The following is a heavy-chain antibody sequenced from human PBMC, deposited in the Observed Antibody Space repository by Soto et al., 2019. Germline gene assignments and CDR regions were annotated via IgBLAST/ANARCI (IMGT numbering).Heavy chain of an antibody. Sequence: QVQLVESGGGVVQPGRSLRLSCAASGFTFSSYGMHWVRQAPGKGLEWVAVIWYDGSNKYYADSVKGRFTISRDNSKNTLYLQMNSLRAEDTAVYYCARGAGYCSGGSCYGYGMDVRGQGTTVTVSS. CDR2: IWYDGSNK. D-gene: IGHD2-15*01. CDR1: GFTFSSYG. J-gene: IGHJ6*02. V-gene: IGHV3-33*01. CDR3: ARGAGYCSGGSCYGYGMDV.